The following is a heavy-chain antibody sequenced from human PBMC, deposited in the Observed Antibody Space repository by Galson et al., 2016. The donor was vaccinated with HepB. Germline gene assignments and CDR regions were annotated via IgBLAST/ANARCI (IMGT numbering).Heavy chain of an antibody. CDR2: ISTFNGYT. CDR1: GYSFSGYG. J-gene: IGHJ6*02. D-gene: IGHD3-3*01. CDR3: ARDGLRFLEWLRDGMDV. V-gene: IGHV1-18*01. Sequence: SVKVSCKASGYSFSGYGISWVRQAPGQGLVWLGWISTFNGYTKYAQKLQGRVTMTTDTSTSTAYMELRSLRSDDTAVYYCARDGLRFLEWLRDGMDVWGQGTTVTVSS.